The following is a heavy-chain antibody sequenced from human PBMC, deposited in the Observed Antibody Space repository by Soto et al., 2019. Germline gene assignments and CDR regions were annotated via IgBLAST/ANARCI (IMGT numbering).Heavy chain of an antibody. Sequence: QVQLVQSGAEVKKPGASVKVSCKASGYTFTSYGISWVRQAPGQGLEWMGWISAYNGNTNYAQKLQGRVTMTTDTSTSTAYMELRNLRSDDTAVYYCARDTYYDILTGYSHPLFDYWGQGTLVTVSS. D-gene: IGHD3-9*01. V-gene: IGHV1-18*04. J-gene: IGHJ4*02. CDR3: ARDTYYDILTGYSHPLFDY. CDR2: ISAYNGNT. CDR1: GYTFTSYG.